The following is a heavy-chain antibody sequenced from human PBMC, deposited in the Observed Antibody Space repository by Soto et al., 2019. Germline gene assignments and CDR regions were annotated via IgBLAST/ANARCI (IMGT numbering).Heavy chain of an antibody. CDR3: ARDRRVSEGSSRFDP. V-gene: IGHV3-30-3*01. D-gene: IGHD6-13*01. Sequence: AGGSLRLSCAASGFTFSSYAMHWVRQAPGKGLEWVAVISYDGSNKYYADSVKGRFTISRDNSKNTLYLQMNSLRAEDTAVYYCARDRRVSEGSSRFDPWGQGTLVTVSS. CDR1: GFTFSSYA. CDR2: ISYDGSNK. J-gene: IGHJ5*02.